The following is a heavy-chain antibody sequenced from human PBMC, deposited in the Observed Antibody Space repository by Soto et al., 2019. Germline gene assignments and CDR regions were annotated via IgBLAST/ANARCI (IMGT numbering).Heavy chain of an antibody. D-gene: IGHD2-8*01. J-gene: IGHJ3*02. CDR3: ARAPGYCTNGVCYHAFDI. CDR2: IIPILGIA. CDR1: GGTFSSYT. Sequence: GASVKVSCKASGGTFSSYTISWVRQAPGQGLEWKGKIIPILGIANYAQKSQGRVTITADKSTSIAYMELSSLRSEDTAVYYCARAPGYCTNGVCYHAFDIWGQGTMVTVS. V-gene: IGHV1-69*02.